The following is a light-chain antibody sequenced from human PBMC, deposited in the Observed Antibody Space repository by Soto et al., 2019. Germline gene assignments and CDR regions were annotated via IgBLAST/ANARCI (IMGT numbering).Light chain of an antibody. CDR2: DAS. CDR1: QSISSW. J-gene: IGKJ1*01. CDR3: QQYNSYWT. Sequence: EIQMTQSPSTLSASVGDRVTITCRASQSISSWLAWYQQKPGKAPKLLIYDASSLESGVPSRFSGSGSGTEFILTISSLQPDDFATYYCQQYNSYWTFGQGTKVDIK. V-gene: IGKV1-5*01.